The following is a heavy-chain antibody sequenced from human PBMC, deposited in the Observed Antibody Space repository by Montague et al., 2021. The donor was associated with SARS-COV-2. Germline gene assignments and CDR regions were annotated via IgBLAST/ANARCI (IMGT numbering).Heavy chain of an antibody. CDR3: ARVGMAGSGSLYRHFDS. CDR1: GFIFSNFT. CDR2: ITYDGIDK. Sequence: SLRLSCAASGFIFSNFTFHWVRQAPGKGLEWVAIITYDGIDKFYADSVKGRFTISRDNSKNTLYLRMNSLTPEDTAVYYCARVGMAGSGSLYRHFDSWGQGTLVTVSS. J-gene: IGHJ4*02. V-gene: IGHV3-30*04. D-gene: IGHD3-10*01.